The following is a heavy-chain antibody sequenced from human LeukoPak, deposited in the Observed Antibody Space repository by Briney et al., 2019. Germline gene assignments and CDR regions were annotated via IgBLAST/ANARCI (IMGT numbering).Heavy chain of an antibody. D-gene: IGHD4-17*01. CDR3: ARGIVDYGDYVGLFDY. CDR1: GYTFSSYA. V-gene: IGHV1-69*13. Sequence: SVKVSCKASGYTFSSYAMNWVRQAPGQGLEWMGGIIPIFGTANYAQKFQGRVTITADESTSTAYMELSSLRSEDTAVYYCARGIVDYGDYVGLFDYWGQGTLVTVSS. J-gene: IGHJ4*02. CDR2: IIPIFGTA.